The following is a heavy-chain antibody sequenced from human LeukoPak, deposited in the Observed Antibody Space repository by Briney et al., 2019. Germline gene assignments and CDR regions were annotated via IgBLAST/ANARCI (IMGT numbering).Heavy chain of an antibody. CDR1: GFTFSDYY. D-gene: IGHD6-19*01. CDR2: ISSRGSTT. J-gene: IGHJ4*02. CDR3: ARGLAVAGDFDY. V-gene: IGHV3-11*04. Sequence: RGSLRLSCAASGFTFSDYYMTWIRQAPGKGLEWVSYISSRGSTTYYADSVKGRFTISRDNAKNSLYLQMNSLRAEDTAVYYCARGLAVAGDFDYWGQGTLVTVSS.